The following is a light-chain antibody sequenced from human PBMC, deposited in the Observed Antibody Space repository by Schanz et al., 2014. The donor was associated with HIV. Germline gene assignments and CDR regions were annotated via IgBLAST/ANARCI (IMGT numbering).Light chain of an antibody. Sequence: AIRITQSPSSLSASTGDRVTITCRASQGIGSYLAWYQQKPGKAPKLLIYGASTLQSGVPSRFSSSGSGADFNLTISCLQSEDFATYFCQQSYSYPRTFGQGTKVEI. CDR2: GAS. CDR3: QQSYSYPRT. CDR1: QGIGSY. J-gene: IGKJ1*01. V-gene: IGKV1-8*01.